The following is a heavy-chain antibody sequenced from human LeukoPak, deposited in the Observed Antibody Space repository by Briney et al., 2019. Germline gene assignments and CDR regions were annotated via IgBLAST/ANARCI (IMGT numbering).Heavy chain of an antibody. CDR1: GLTLRSYG. CDR3: AKDRAHHLDYYDSSGYYDY. CDR2: ISYDGSNK. D-gene: IGHD3-22*01. Sequence: PGGSLRLSCEASGLTLRSYGMLWVRQAPGQGLVGVAVISYDGSNKDYADSVKGRFTISRDNSKNTLYLQMNSLRAEDTAVYYCAKDRAHHLDYYDSSGYYDYWGQGTLVTVSA. J-gene: IGHJ4*02. V-gene: IGHV3-30*18.